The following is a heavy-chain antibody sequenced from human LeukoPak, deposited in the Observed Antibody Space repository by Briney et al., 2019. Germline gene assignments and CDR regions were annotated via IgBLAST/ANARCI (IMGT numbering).Heavy chain of an antibody. D-gene: IGHD3-9*01. CDR3: AKLAVYSDWFPTEDY. CDR2: TSYDGSNN. V-gene: IGHV3-30*18. Sequence: TGGSLRLSCAASGFTFSSYGIHWVRQAPGKGLEWVAVTSYDGSNNYYADSVKGRFTIPRDNSKNTLYLQMNSLRAEDTAVYYCAKLAVYSDWFPTEDYWGQGTLVTVSS. CDR1: GFTFSSYG. J-gene: IGHJ4*02.